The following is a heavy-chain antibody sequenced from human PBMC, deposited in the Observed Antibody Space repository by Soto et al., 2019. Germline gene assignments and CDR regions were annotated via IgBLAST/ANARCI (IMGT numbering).Heavy chain of an antibody. D-gene: IGHD6-19*01. CDR2: ISAYNGNT. Sequence: QVQLVQSGAEVKKPGASVKVSCKASGYTFTSYGISWVRQAPGQGLEWMGWISAYNGNTNYAQKLQGRGTMTTETSPSTAYMELRSLRSDATAVYYCAREVVRVAGTRWFDPWGQGTLVTVSS. CDR1: GYTFTSYG. CDR3: AREVVRVAGTRWFDP. J-gene: IGHJ5*02. V-gene: IGHV1-18*01.